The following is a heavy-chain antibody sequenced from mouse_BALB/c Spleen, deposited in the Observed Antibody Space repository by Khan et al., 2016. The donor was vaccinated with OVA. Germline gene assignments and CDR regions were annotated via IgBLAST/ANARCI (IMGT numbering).Heavy chain of an antibody. V-gene: IGHV1-4*01. J-gene: IGHJ4*01. CDR3: ARLLRVREAMDY. Sequence: VQLQESGAELARPGASVKMSCKASGYTFTSYTMHWVKQRPGQGLEWIGYINPSSGYTNYNQKFKDKATLTADKSSSTAYMQLSSLTSEDSAVYYCARLLRVREAMDYWGQGTSVTVSS. CDR2: INPSSGYT. D-gene: IGHD1-2*01. CDR1: GYTFTSYT.